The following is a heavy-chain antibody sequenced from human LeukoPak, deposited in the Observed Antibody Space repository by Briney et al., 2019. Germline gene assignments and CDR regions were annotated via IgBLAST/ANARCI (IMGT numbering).Heavy chain of an antibody. J-gene: IGHJ6*02. CDR2: LRRSMSYL. CDR1: GFTFSSYG. V-gene: IGHV3-21*01. CDR3: AREGYYSGMDL. Sequence: GGSLRLSCAASGFTFSSYGMKWVRQAPGKGGEGVSLLRRSMSYLSYADTVKGRFAISRDNDKHSLYLQMNSLRAEDTAVYYCAREGYYSGMDLWGQGTTVSVSS.